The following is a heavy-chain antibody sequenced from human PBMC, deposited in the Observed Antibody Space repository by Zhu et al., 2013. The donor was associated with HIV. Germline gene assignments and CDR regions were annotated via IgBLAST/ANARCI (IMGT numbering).Heavy chain of an antibody. D-gene: IGHD2-15*01. V-gene: IGHV1-58*01. J-gene: IGHJ5*02. Sequence: LVQSGPEVKKPGTSVKVSCKASGFTYTSSAVQWVRQARGQRLEWIGWIVVGSGNANYAQKFQERVTITRDMSTSTAYMELSSLSSEDTAVYFCTRAVVRTEAPRGWFDPWGQGTLVTVSS. CDR2: IVVGSGNA. CDR3: TRAVVRTEAPRGWFDP. CDR1: GFTYTSSA.